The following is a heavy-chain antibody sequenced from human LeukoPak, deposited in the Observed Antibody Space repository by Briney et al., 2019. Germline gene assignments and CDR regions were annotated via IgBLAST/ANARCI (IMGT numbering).Heavy chain of an antibody. CDR3: AKITVATTPNY. Sequence: GGSLRLSCAASGFTFSSYPMHWVRQAPGKGLEWLAVISYDGSEKHYADPVKGRFTISRDNSKNTLYLQMSDLRAEDTAVYYCAKITVATTPNYWGQGALVTVSS. CDR2: ISYDGSEK. V-gene: IGHV3-30-3*02. J-gene: IGHJ4*02. CDR1: GFTFSSYP. D-gene: IGHD3-10*01.